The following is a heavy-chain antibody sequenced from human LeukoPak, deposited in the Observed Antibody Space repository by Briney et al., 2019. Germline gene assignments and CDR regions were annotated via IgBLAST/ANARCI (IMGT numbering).Heavy chain of an antibody. D-gene: IGHD1-26*01. CDR3: ARLGSGSRRAHDY. J-gene: IGHJ4*02. CDR2: IYYSGST. CDR1: GGSISSYS. V-gene: IGHV4-59*08. Sequence: SETLSLTCTVSGGSISSYSWSWIRQPPGRGLEWIEYIYYSGSTNYNPSLKSRVTISVDTSKNQFSLKLSSVTAADTAVYYCARLGSGSRRAHDYWGQGTLVTVSS.